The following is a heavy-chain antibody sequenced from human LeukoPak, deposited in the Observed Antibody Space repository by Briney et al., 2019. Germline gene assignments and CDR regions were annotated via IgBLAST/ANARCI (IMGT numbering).Heavy chain of an antibody. CDR2: ISGSGGST. Sequence: GGSLRLSCAASGFAFSSYAMSWVRQAPGKGLGWVSAISGSGGSTYYADSVKGRFTISRDNSKNTLYLQMNSLRAEDTAVYYCATNPKYSSYYWGQGTLVTVSS. J-gene: IGHJ4*02. D-gene: IGHD6-6*01. CDR1: GFAFSSYA. CDR3: ATNPKYSSYY. V-gene: IGHV3-23*01.